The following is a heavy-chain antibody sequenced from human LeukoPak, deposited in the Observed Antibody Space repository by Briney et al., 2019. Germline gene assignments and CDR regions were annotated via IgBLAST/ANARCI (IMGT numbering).Heavy chain of an antibody. CDR3: ARDRRSRYYDSSGPPTHYYYYYGMDV. CDR2: IYYSGST. CDR1: GGSVSSGSYY. D-gene: IGHD3-22*01. J-gene: IGHJ6*02. Sequence: SETLSLTCTVSGGSVSSGSYYWSWIRQPPGKGLEWIGYIYYSGSTNYNPSLKSRVTISVDTSKNQFSLKLSSVTAADTAVYYCARDRRSRYYDSSGPPTHYYYYYGMDVWGQGTTVTVSS. V-gene: IGHV4-61*01.